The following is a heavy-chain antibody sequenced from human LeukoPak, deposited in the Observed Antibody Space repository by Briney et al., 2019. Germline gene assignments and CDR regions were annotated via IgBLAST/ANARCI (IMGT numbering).Heavy chain of an antibody. CDR3: VRVARLVDY. V-gene: IGHV3-11*06. CDR1: GFTFRVYY. Sequence: GGSLTLSCAVSGFTFRVYYMTWIRQAPGKGLEYVSYISGSNNDATYADSVKGRFTISRDNAKNSVYLQMNSLRAEDTAVYYCVRVARLVDYWGQGTRVTVSS. CDR2: ISGSNNDA. J-gene: IGHJ4*02. D-gene: IGHD4-11*01.